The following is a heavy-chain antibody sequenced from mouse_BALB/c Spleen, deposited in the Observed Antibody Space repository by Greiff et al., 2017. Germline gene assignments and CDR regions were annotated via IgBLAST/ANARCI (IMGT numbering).Heavy chain of an antibody. J-gene: IGHJ2*01. V-gene: IGHV1S137*01. CDR3: ARGQLGYYFDY. CDR2: ISTYYGDA. Sequence: SGAELVRPGVSVKISCKGSGYTFTDYAMHWVKQSHAKSLEWIGVISTYYGDASYNQKFKGKATMTVDKSSSTAYMELARLTSEDSAIYYCARGQLGYYFDYWGQGTTLTVSS. D-gene: IGHD4-1*02. CDR1: GYTFTDYA.